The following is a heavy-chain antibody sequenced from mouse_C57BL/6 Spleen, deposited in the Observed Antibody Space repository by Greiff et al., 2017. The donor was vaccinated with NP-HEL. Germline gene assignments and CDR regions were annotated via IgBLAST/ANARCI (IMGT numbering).Heavy chain of an antibody. J-gene: IGHJ4*01. Sequence: EVQLQESEGGLVQPGSSMKLSCTASGFTFSDYYMAWVRQVPEKGLEWVANINYDGSSTYYLDSLKSRFIISRDNAKNILYLQMSSLKSEDTATYYCAREGVYYYGSSPRYAMDYWGQGTSVTVSS. CDR2: INYDGSST. D-gene: IGHD1-1*01. CDR1: GFTFSDYY. V-gene: IGHV5-16*01. CDR3: AREGVYYYGSSPRYAMDY.